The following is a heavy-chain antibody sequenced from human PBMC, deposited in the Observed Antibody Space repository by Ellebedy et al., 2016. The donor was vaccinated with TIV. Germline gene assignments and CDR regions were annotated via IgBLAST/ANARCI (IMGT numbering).Heavy chain of an antibody. V-gene: IGHV1-18*04. J-gene: IGHJ6*02. CDR1: GYTFTSYG. Sequence: AASVKVSCKAAGYTFTSYGVSWVRQAPGQGLEWMGWISGYNGNTNYAQKFQGRVTMTRDTSNSTAYMELSRLRSDDTAVYYCARGCSTTTCSGDYSYAMAVWGQGTTVTVSS. CDR2: ISGYNGNT. CDR3: ARGCSTTTCSGDYSYAMAV. D-gene: IGHD2-2*01.